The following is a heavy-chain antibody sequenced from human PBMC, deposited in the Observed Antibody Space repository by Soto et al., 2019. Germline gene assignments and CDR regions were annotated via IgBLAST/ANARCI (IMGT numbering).Heavy chain of an antibody. CDR3: ARVRIQLWLDFDY. D-gene: IGHD5-18*01. Sequence: SETLSLTCTVSGGSVSSGSYYWSWIRQPPGKGLEWIGYIYYSGSTNYNPSLKSRVTISVDTSKNQFSLKLSSVTAADTAVYYCARVRIQLWLDFDYWGLETLVTVSS. V-gene: IGHV4-61*01. CDR1: GGSVSSGSYY. J-gene: IGHJ4*02. CDR2: IYYSGST.